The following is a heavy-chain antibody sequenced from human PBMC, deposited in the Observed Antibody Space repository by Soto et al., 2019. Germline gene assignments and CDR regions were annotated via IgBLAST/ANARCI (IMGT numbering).Heavy chain of an antibody. J-gene: IGHJ6*02. V-gene: IGHV3-23*01. D-gene: IGHD3-3*01. CDR2: ISGSGGST. CDR1: VFTFSSYA. CDR3: AKILQWRSNYDDYGMDV. Sequence: PGGSLRLSGAASVFTFSSYAMRWARQAPGKGLEWVSAISGSGGSTYYADSVKGRFTISRDNSKNTLYLQMNSLRAEDTAVYYCAKILQWRSNYDDYGMDVWGQGTTVTVSS.